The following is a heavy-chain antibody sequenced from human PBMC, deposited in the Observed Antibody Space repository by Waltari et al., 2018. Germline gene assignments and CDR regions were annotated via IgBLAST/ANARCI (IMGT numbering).Heavy chain of an antibody. CDR2: VNPNSGTT. CDR3: ARGAPTPTPQSYYYYGMDV. CDR1: GYTFTSHD. Sequence: QVQLVQSGAEVKKPGASVKVSCKASGYTFTSHDINWVRQATGQGLEWMGWVNPNSGTTGYAQRFQGRVTMTRNTSISTAYMELGSLRSEDTAVYYCARGAPTPTPQSYYYYGMDVWGQGTTVTVSS. J-gene: IGHJ6*02. V-gene: IGHV1-8*01.